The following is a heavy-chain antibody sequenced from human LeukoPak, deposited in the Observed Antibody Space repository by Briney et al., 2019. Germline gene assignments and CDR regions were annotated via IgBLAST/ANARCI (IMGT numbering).Heavy chain of an antibody. V-gene: IGHV3-53*01. CDR1: GFTVSSNY. D-gene: IGHD4-11*01. CDR3: ARMMTTVTTVDYYYYYGMDV. J-gene: IGHJ6*02. Sequence: GGSLRLSCAASGFTVSSNYMSWVRQAPGKGLEWVSVIYSGGSTYYADSVKGRFTISRDNSKNTLYLQMNSLRAEDTAVYYCARMMTTVTTVDYYYYYGMDVWGQGTTVTVS. CDR2: IYSGGST.